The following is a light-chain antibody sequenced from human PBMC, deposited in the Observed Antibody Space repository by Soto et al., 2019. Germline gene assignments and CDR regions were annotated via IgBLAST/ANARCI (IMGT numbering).Light chain of an antibody. J-gene: IGKJ1*01. V-gene: IGKV1-5*01. Sequence: DIQMTQSPSTLSAAVGDRVTITCRANQSISSWLAWYQQKPGKAPNLLIFDASTLETGVPSRFSGSEAETEFTLTISGLQPDDFATYYCQQYNSYPWTFGQGTKVDIK. CDR2: DAS. CDR3: QQYNSYPWT. CDR1: QSISSW.